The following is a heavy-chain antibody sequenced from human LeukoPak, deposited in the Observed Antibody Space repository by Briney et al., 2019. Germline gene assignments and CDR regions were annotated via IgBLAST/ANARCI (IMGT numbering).Heavy chain of an antibody. CDR3: ARRTGSGSYYHYYYYYMDV. D-gene: IGHD3-10*01. V-gene: IGHV4-34*01. J-gene: IGHJ6*03. Sequence: PSETLSLTCAVYCGSFSGYYWRWMRQPPGKGLEWIGEINHSGSTNYNPSLKSRVTISVDTSKNQFSLKLSSVTAADTAVYYCARRTGSGSYYHYYYYYMDVWGKGTTVTISS. CDR1: CGSFSGYY. CDR2: INHSGST.